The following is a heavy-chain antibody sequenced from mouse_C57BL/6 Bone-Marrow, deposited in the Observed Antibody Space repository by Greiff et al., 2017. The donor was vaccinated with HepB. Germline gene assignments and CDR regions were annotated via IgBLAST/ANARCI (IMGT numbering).Heavy chain of an antibody. CDR1: GFNIKDDY. D-gene: IGHD6-1*01. V-gene: IGHV14-4*01. J-gene: IGHJ2*01. CDR3: TTLEPSSRDY. CDR2: IDPENGDT. Sequence: EVQLVESGAELVRPGASVKLSCTASGFNIKDDYMHWVKQRPEQGLEWIGWIDPENGDTEYASKFQGKATITADTSSNTAYLQLSSLTSEDTAVYYCTTLEPSSRDYWGQGTTLTVSS.